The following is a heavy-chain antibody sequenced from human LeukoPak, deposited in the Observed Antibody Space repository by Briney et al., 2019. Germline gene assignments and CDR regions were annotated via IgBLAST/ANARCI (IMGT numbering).Heavy chain of an antibody. D-gene: IGHD6-19*01. CDR3: AKDMGIAVAGTDFDY. Sequence: GGSLRLSCAASGFTFSSYWMSWVRQAPGKGLEWVSYISSSSSTIYYADSVKGRFTISRDNAKNSLYLQMNSLRAEDTALYYCAKDMGIAVAGTDFDYWGQGTLVTVSS. CDR2: ISSSSSTI. V-gene: IGHV3-48*04. J-gene: IGHJ4*02. CDR1: GFTFSSYW.